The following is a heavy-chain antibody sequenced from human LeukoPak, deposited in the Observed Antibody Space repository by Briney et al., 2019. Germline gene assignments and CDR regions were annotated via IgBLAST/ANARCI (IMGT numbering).Heavy chain of an antibody. D-gene: IGHD3-22*01. CDR1: GGTFSSYA. CDR3: ARMTNGSGCYPNWFDP. Sequence: SVKVSCKASGGTFSSYAISWVRQAPGQGLEWMGRIIPIFGTANYAQKFQGRVTITTDESTSTAYMELSSLRSEDTAVYDCARMTNGSGCYPNWFDPWGQGTLVTVSS. V-gene: IGHV1-69*05. CDR2: IIPIFGTA. J-gene: IGHJ5*02.